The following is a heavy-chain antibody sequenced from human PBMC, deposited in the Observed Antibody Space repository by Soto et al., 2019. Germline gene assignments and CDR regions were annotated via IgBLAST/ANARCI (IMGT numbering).Heavy chain of an antibody. J-gene: IGHJ5*02. D-gene: IGHD2-21*02. V-gene: IGHV3-74*01. CDR1: GFNFSNHW. Sequence: GGSLRLSXAASGFNFSNHWMHWVRQRPAEGLVWVSRITSDGKSKAYAESVKGRFAISRDNAKNTLYLQMNGLTAEDTAVYYCARESGDWPLNWFDPWGQGTQVTVSS. CDR3: ARESGDWPLNWFDP. CDR2: ITSDGKSK.